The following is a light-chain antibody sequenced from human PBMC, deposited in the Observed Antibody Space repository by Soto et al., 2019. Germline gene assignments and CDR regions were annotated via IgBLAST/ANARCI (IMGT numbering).Light chain of an antibody. V-gene: IGKV1-6*01. CDR1: QGIRND. J-gene: IGKJ3*01. Sequence: AIQMTQSPSSLSSSLGDRVTITCRASQGIRNDLDWFQQKPGKAPKLLIYAASNLQSGVPARFSGSGSGTDFTLTISSLQTEDFATYYCLQKYFYPFTFGPGTKVDIK. CDR2: AAS. CDR3: LQKYFYPFT.